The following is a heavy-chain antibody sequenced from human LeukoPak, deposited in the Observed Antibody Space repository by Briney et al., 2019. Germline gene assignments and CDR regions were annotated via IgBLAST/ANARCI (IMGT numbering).Heavy chain of an antibody. Sequence: PGGSLRLSCAASGFTFSSYAMSWVRQAPGKGLEWVSAISGSGGDTYYADSVKGQFTISRDNSKSTLYVQMNSLRADDTAVYYCAKERYSSSWYVFDYWGQGSLVTVSS. V-gene: IGHV3-23*01. CDR1: GFTFSSYA. CDR3: AKERYSSSWYVFDY. CDR2: ISGSGGDT. J-gene: IGHJ4*02. D-gene: IGHD6-13*01.